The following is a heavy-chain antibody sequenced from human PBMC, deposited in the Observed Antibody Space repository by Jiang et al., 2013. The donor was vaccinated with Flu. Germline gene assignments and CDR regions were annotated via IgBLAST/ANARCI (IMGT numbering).Heavy chain of an antibody. J-gene: IGHJ3*02. Sequence: SGGGLVKPGGSLRLSCAASGFTFSDYYMNWIRQAPGKGLEWISYISSTGDKIYYADSVMGRFTISRDNAKNSVFLHMNSLRAEDTAVYYCATLDIWSGYYTSLPDAFDIWGQGTMVTVSS. CDR3: ATLDIWSGYYTSLPDAFDI. D-gene: IGHD3-3*01. CDR1: GFTFSDYY. CDR2: ISSTGDKI. V-gene: IGHV3-11*01.